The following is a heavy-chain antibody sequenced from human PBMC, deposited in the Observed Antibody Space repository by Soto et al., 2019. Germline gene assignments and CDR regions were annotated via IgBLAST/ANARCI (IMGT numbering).Heavy chain of an antibody. Sequence: EGQLLESGGGLVQPGGSLRLSCAASGFTFSTYTMHWVRQAPGKGLEWVSGVSGGDGSTYYADSLKGRFSISRDNAKNTVELQMNSLTAEDTAVYYYAKQGYYWYFDIWGRGTLVTVSS. CDR2: VSGGDGST. J-gene: IGHJ2*01. D-gene: IGHD5-12*01. V-gene: IGHV3-23*01. CDR3: AKQGYYWYFDI. CDR1: GFTFSTYT.